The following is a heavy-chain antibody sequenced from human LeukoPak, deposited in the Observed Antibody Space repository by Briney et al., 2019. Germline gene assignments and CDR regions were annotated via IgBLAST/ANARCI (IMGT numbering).Heavy chain of an antibody. CDR1: GGTFSSYA. J-gene: IGHJ3*02. CDR3: ARVRGGLLWFGELRRFDAFDI. V-gene: IGHV1-69*06. CDR2: IIPIFGTA. D-gene: IGHD3-10*01. Sequence: GASVKVSCKASGGTFSSYAISWVRQAPGQGLEWMGGIIPIFGTANYAQKFQGRVTITADKSTSTAYMELSSLRSEDTAVYYCARVRGGLLWFGELRRFDAFDIWGQGTMVTVSS.